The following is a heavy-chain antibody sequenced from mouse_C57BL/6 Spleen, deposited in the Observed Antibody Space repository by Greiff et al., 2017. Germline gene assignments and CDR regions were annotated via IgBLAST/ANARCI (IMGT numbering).Heavy chain of an antibody. CDR1: GFTFSSYA. J-gene: IGHJ1*03. D-gene: IGHD1-1*01. CDR2: ISSGGDYI. CDR3: TSGGWYYGSSYDWYFDV. Sequence: EVHLVESGEGLVKPGGSLKLSCAASGFTFSSYAMSWVRQTPEKRLEWVAYISSGGDYIYYADTVKGRFTISRDNARNTLYLQMSRLKSEDTAMYYCTSGGWYYGSSYDWYFDVWGTGTTVTVSS. V-gene: IGHV5-9-1*02.